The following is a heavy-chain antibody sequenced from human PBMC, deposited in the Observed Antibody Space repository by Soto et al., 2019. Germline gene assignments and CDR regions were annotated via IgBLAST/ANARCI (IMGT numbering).Heavy chain of an antibody. Sequence: EVQLLESGGGLVQPGGSLRLSCAASGFTFSSYWMSWVRQAPGKGLEWVANIKQDGSEQYYVDSVKGRFTISRDNAKNSLYLQMNSLRAEDTAVYYCAVEGYCSGGSCYALDYWGQGTLVTVSS. D-gene: IGHD2-15*01. CDR3: AVEGYCSGGSCYALDY. J-gene: IGHJ4*02. V-gene: IGHV3-7*01. CDR1: GFTFSSYW. CDR2: IKQDGSEQ.